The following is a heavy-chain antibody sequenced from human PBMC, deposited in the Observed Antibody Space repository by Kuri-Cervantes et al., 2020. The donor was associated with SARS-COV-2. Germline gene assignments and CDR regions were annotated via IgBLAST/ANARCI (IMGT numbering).Heavy chain of an antibody. CDR3: ARDSAIVVVPAAILLDV. CDR1: GYTFTSYY. D-gene: IGHD2-2*01. Sequence: SVKVSCKASGYTFTSYYMHWVRQAPGQGLEWMGIINPSGGSTSYTQKFQGRVTMTRDTSTSTVYMELSSLRSEDTAVYYCARDSAIVVVPAAILLDVWGKGTTVTVSS. CDR2: INPSGGST. J-gene: IGHJ6*04. V-gene: IGHV1-46*01.